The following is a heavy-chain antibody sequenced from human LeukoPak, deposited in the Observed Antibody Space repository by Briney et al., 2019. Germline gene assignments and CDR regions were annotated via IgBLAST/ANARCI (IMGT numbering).Heavy chain of an antibody. V-gene: IGHV3-23*01. J-gene: IGHJ4*02. CDR2: ISGSGGST. D-gene: IGHD3-22*01. CDR1: GFTFNNYA. Sequence: GRSLRLSCAASGFTFNNYAMNWVRQAPGKGLEWVSGISGSGGSTYYADSVKGRFTISRDNSKNTLYLQMNRLSAEDTAVYFCAKDPLSYYDSSGYRYFDYWGQGTLVTVSS. CDR3: AKDPLSYYDSSGYRYFDY.